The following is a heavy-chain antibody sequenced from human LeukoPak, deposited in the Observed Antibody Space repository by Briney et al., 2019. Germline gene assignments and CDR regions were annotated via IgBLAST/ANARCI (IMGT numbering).Heavy chain of an antibody. J-gene: IGHJ5*02. D-gene: IGHD3-10*01. CDR3: ARDERIMVRGVITDGWFDP. CDR1: GGTFSSYA. Sequence: SVKVSCKASGGTFSSYAISWVRQAPGQGLEWMGGIIPIFGTANYAQKFQGRVTITADESTSTAYMELSSLRSEDTAVYYCARDERIMVRGVITDGWFDPWGQGTLVTVSS. V-gene: IGHV1-69*13. CDR2: IIPIFGTA.